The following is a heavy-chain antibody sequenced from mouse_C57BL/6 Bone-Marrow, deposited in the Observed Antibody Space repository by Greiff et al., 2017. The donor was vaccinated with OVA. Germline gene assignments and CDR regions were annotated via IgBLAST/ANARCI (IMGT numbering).Heavy chain of an antibody. V-gene: IGHV14-1*01. CDR1: GFNIKDYY. J-gene: IGHJ2*01. Sequence: EVQRVESGAELVRPGASVKLSCTASGFNIKDYYMHWVKQRPEQGLEWIGRIDPEDGDTEYAAKFQGKATRTADTSSNTAYLQLSSLTSEDTAVYYGTTHHKGYWGQGTTLTVSS. CDR2: IDPEDGDT. CDR3: TTHHKGY. D-gene: IGHD6-1*01.